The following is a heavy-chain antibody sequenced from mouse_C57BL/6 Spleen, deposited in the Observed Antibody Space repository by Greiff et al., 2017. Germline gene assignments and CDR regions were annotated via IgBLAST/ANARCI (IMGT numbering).Heavy chain of an antibody. CDR2: IDPETGGT. D-gene: IGHD2-5*01. CDR3: TRLDSNYKRGAMDY. J-gene: IGHJ4*01. V-gene: IGHV1-15*01. CDR1: GYTFTDYE. Sequence: QVQLQQSGAELVRPGASVTLSCKASGYTFTDYEMHWVKQTPVHGLEWIGAIDPETGGTAYNQKFKGKAILTADKSSSTAYMGLRSLTSEDSAVYYCTRLDSNYKRGAMDYWGQGTSVTVSS.